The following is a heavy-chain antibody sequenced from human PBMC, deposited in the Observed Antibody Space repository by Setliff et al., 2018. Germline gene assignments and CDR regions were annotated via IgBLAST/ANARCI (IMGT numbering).Heavy chain of an antibody. J-gene: IGHJ4*02. V-gene: IGHV4-34*01. Sequence: MTSETLSLTCAVYGGSFSGYYWSWIRQPPGKGLEWIGEINHSGSTNYNPSLKSRVTISVDTSKNQFSLKLSSVTAADTAVYYCAREGGGNSGGFDYWGQGTLVTVS. D-gene: IGHD2-21*02. CDR3: AREGGGNSGGFDY. CDR1: GGSFSGYY. CDR2: INHSGST.